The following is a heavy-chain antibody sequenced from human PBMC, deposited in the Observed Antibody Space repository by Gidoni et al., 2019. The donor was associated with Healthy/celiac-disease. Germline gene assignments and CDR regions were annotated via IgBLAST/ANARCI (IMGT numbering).Heavy chain of an antibody. CDR2: INPNRGGK. CDR1: GYTFTGYY. V-gene: IGHV1-2*02. D-gene: IGHD1-26*01. Sequence: QVQLVQSGAEVKKPEASVTVSCKASGYTFTGYYMPWVRQAPGQGLEWMGWINPNRGGKNYAKKFQGRVTMTRDTSISTAYMELSRLRSEDTAGYYCARGRVGATSRFDPWGQGTLVTVSS. J-gene: IGHJ5*02. CDR3: ARGRVGATSRFDP.